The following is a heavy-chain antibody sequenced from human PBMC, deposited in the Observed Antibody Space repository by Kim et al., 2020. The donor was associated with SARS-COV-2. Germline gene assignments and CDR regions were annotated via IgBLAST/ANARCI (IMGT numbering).Heavy chain of an antibody. CDR1: GGTFNTYA. J-gene: IGHJ6*02. CDR2: IIPIFGTA. CDR3: AREGSCSLSVDYFYGMDV. Sequence: SVKVSCKASGGTFNTYAISWVRQAPGQGLEWMGGIIPIFGTASYAQKFQGRVTITAHESTTTAYMELSSLRSEDSAVYYCAREGSCSLSVDYFYGMDVWGQGATVTVSS. D-gene: IGHD3-10*01. V-gene: IGHV1-69*13.